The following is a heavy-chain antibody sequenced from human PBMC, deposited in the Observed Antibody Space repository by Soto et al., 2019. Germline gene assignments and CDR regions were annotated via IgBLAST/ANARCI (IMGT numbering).Heavy chain of an antibody. Sequence: SETLSLTCTVSGGSISSYYWSWIRQPPGKGLEWIGYIYYSGSTNYNPSLKSRVTISVDTSKNQFSLKLSSVTAADTAVYYCARGITMVRGVIPHWFDPWGQGTLVTVSS. D-gene: IGHD3-10*01. J-gene: IGHJ5*02. CDR3: ARGITMVRGVIPHWFDP. CDR1: GGSISSYY. CDR2: IYYSGST. V-gene: IGHV4-59*01.